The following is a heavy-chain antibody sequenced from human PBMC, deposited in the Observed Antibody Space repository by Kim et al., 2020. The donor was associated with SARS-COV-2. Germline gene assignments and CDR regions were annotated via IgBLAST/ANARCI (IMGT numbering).Heavy chain of an antibody. Sequence: GGSLRLSCAASGFTFSSYSMNWVRQAPGKGLEWVSSISSSSSYIYYADSVKGRFTISRDNAKNSLYLQMNSLRAEDTAVYYCARGGSRWFGEYYPYYYYGMDVWGQGTTVTVSS. J-gene: IGHJ6*02. CDR2: ISSSSSYI. CDR1: GFTFSSYS. CDR3: ARGGSRWFGEYYPYYYYGMDV. D-gene: IGHD3-10*01. V-gene: IGHV3-21*01.